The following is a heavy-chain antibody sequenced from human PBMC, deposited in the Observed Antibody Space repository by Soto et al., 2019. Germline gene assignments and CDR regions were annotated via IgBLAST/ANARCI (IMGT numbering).Heavy chain of an antibody. J-gene: IGHJ6*02. V-gene: IGHV1-69*01. CDR3: ARGWTTSYYAYGMDV. Sequence: QVQLVQSGAEVKKTGSSVPVSCKASGGTFSSYAISWVRQAPGQGLEWMGGIIPIVGTANYAQQFQGRVTITADESTSTAYMGLSSLRSEDTAVYYCARGWTTSYYAYGMDVWGQGTTVTVSS. CDR1: GGTFSSYA. D-gene: IGHD4-17*01. CDR2: IIPIVGTA.